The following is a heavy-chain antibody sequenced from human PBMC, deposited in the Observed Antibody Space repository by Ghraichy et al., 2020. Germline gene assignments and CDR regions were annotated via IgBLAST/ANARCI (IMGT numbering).Heavy chain of an antibody. J-gene: IGHJ4*02. CDR2: ISSSSSYI. CDR1: GFTFSSYS. D-gene: IGHD6-19*01. CDR3: AISIRHSSGWPYFDY. V-gene: IGHV3-21*01. Sequence: LSLTCAASGFTFSSYSMNWVRQAPGKGLEWVSSISSSSSYIYYADSVKGRFTISRDNAKNSLYLQMNSLRAEDTAVYYCAISIRHSSGWPYFDYWGQGTLVTVSS.